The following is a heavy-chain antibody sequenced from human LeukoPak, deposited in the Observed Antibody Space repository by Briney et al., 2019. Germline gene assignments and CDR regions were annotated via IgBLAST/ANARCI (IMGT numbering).Heavy chain of an antibody. J-gene: IGHJ6*02. Sequence: SETLSLTCTVSGGSTSSSDYYWGWIRQPPGKDLEWIGSIYYSGSTYYSPSLKSRVTISVDTSKNQFSLKLSSMTAADTAVYYCARGGDSSSWYPPYYYGMDVWGQGTTVTVSS. CDR3: ARGGDSSSWYPPYYYGMDV. V-gene: IGHV4-39*07. CDR1: GGSTSSSDYY. D-gene: IGHD6-13*01. CDR2: IYYSGST.